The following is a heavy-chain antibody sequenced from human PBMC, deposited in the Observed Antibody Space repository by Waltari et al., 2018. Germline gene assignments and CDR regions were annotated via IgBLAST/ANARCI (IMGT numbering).Heavy chain of an antibody. CDR3: AKDRGSNPFDY. J-gene: IGHJ4*02. Sequence: QVQLVESGGGVVQPGGSLSLSCAASGFTFSSYGMHWVRQAPGKGLEWVAFIRYDGSNKYYADSVKGRFTISRDNSKNTLYLQMNSLRAEDTAVYYCAKDRGSNPFDYWGQGTLVTVSS. D-gene: IGHD4-4*01. CDR2: IRYDGSNK. V-gene: IGHV3-30*02. CDR1: GFTFSSYG.